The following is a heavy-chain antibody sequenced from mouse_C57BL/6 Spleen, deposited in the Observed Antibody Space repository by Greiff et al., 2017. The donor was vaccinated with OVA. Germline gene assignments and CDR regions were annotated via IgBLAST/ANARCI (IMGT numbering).Heavy chain of an antibody. J-gene: IGHJ4*01. Sequence: QVQLQQSGAELVRPGASVKLSCKASGYTFTDYYINWVKQRPGQGLEWIARIYPGSGNTYYNEKFKGKATLTAEKSSSTAYMQLSSLTSEDSAVYFCARSGVPAVLRIYYGNYHAMDYWGQGTSVTVSS. CDR1: GYTFTDYY. D-gene: IGHD2-1*01. CDR2: IYPGSGNT. V-gene: IGHV1-76*01. CDR3: ARSGVPAVLRIYYGNYHAMDY.